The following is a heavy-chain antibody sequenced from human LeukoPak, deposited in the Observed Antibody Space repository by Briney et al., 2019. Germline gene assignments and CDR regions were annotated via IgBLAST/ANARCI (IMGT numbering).Heavy chain of an antibody. J-gene: IGHJ4*02. CDR3: ARDRGNYFDY. CDR1: GGSISSSY. CDR2: ISYSGTT. V-gene: IGHV4-59*01. D-gene: IGHD6-13*01. Sequence: SETLSLTCTVSGGSISSSYWSWIRQPPGKGLEWIGYISYSGTTNYNPSLKRRVTISVAPSKNQFSLKLRSVTAPDTAVYYCARDRGNYFDYWGQGTLVTVSS.